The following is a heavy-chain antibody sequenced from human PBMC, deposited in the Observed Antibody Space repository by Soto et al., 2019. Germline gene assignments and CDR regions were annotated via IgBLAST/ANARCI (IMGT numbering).Heavy chain of an antibody. Sequence: SETLSLTCTVSGGSISSSSYYWGWIRQPPGKGLEWIGSIYYSGSTYYNPSLKSRVTISVDTSKNQFSLKLSSVTAADTAVYYCARLYYDFWRFDYWGQGTLVTVSS. V-gene: IGHV4-39*01. CDR2: IYYSGST. D-gene: IGHD3-3*01. CDR1: GGSISSSSYY. J-gene: IGHJ4*02. CDR3: ARLYYDFWRFDY.